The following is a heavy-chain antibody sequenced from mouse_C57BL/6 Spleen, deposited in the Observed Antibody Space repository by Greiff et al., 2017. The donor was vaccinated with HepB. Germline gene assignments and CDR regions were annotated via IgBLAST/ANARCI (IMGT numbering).Heavy chain of an antibody. V-gene: IGHV1-64*01. Sequence: QVQLQQPGAELVKPGASVKLSCKASGYTFTSYWMHWVKQRPGQGLEWIGMIHPNSGSTNYNEKFKSKATLTVDKSSSTAYMQLSSLTSEDSAVYYCARSYYSKEEYYLDYWGQGTTLTVSS. J-gene: IGHJ2*01. D-gene: IGHD2-5*01. CDR1: GYTFTSYW. CDR2: IHPNSGST. CDR3: ARSYYSKEEYYLDY.